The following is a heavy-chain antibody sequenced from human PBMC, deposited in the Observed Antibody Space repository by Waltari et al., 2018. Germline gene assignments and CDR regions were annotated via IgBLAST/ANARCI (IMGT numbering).Heavy chain of an antibody. Sequence: GLEWIGNIGGSSGSSYFNPSLKSRVTISKDTSKNQFSLMLHSVTAADTAVYFCARGPPGFTSGAGLDSWGQGVVVTVSS. V-gene: IGHV4-39*07. D-gene: IGHD6-25*01. J-gene: IGHJ4*03. CDR3: ARGPPGFTSGAGLDS. CDR2: IGGSSGSS.